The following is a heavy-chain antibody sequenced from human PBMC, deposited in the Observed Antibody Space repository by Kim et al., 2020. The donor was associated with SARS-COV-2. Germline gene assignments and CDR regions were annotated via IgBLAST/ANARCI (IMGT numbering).Heavy chain of an antibody. J-gene: IGHJ6*02. CDR3: ERDKPGGRDV. Sequence: TTDSADSVKGRFTISRDKSNNTLYLQMNSLRAEETAVYYCERDKPGGRDVWGQGTTVTVSS. CDR2: TT. V-gene: IGHV3-53*01.